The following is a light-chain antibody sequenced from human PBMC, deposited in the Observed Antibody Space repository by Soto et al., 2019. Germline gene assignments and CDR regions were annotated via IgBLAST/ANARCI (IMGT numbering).Light chain of an antibody. CDR2: KVS. CDR3: MQGSHWPPIT. Sequence: DVVVTQSPLSLPVTLGQAASISCRSSQSLVHRDGNTYLRGFRQSPGKSPRRLIYKVSNREAGGPDRFSGSGSGTDFTLKISRVEAEDVGLYYCMQGSHWPPITFGQGTRLEIK. J-gene: IGKJ5*01. CDR1: QSLVHRDGNTY. V-gene: IGKV2-30*02.